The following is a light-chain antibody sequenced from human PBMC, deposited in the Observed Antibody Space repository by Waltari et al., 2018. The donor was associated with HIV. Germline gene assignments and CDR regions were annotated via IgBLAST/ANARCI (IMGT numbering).Light chain of an antibody. Sequence: EIEMTQTPATLSVSPGERATLSCRASQSVSSNLAWYQHKFGQAPRLLIDDASTRATGITARFSGSESRTDFTLTISSLQSEDFAAYYCQQYNSWPRTFGQGTKVEIK. CDR2: DAS. CDR3: QQYNSWPRT. V-gene: IGKV3-15*01. J-gene: IGKJ1*01. CDR1: QSVSSN.